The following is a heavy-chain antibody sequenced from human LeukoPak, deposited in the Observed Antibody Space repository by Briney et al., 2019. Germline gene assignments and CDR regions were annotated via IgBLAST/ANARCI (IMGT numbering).Heavy chain of an antibody. CDR2: MNPNSGDR. J-gene: IGHJ5*02. CDR3: ARGPMVRGVPTRGWFDP. Sequence: ASVKVSCKASGYTFTGYYMHWVRQATGQGLEWMGWMNPNSGDRGYAQKFQGRVTITRNTSISTAYMELSSLRSEDTAVYYCARGPMVRGVPTRGWFDPWGQGTLVTVSS. V-gene: IGHV1-8*03. CDR1: GYTFTGYY. D-gene: IGHD3-10*01.